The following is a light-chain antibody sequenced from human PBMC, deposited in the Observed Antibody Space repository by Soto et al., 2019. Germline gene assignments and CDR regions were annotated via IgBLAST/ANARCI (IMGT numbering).Light chain of an antibody. CDR2: EVS. CDR3: SSYTSSSTYV. Sequence: QSVLTRPASVSGSPGQSITISCTGSSSDVGGYNYVSWYQQHPGKAPKLMIYEVSNRPSGISNRFSGSKSGNTASLTLSGLQAEDEADYYCSSYTSSSTYVFGTGTKLTVL. CDR1: SSDVGGYNY. V-gene: IGLV2-14*01. J-gene: IGLJ1*01.